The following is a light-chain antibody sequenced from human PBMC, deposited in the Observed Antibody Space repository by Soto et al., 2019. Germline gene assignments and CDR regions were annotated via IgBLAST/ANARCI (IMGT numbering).Light chain of an antibody. CDR1: HAISNY. Sequence: DIQMTQSPPSLSASVGDRVTITCRASHAISNYLAWYPQKPGKVPELLIYAASTLQSGVPSRFNANGSGPDYTLSIRSVQPVDVETYYCQKYDRAPGPVGQETKVAIK. CDR3: QKYDRAPGP. J-gene: IGKJ1*01. V-gene: IGKV1-27*01. CDR2: AAS.